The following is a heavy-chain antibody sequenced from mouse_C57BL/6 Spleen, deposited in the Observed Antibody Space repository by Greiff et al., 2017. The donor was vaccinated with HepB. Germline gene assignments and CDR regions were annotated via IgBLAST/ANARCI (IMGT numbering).Heavy chain of an antibody. D-gene: IGHD4-1*01. CDR1: GYTFTSYG. V-gene: IGHV1-81*01. Sequence: QVQLQQSGAELARPGASVKLSCKASGYTFTSYGISWVKQRTGQGLEWIGEIYPRSGNTYYNEKFKGKATLTADKSSSTAYMELRSLTSEDSAVYFCAELGRSYWYFDVWGTGTTVTVSS. CDR2: IYPRSGNT. J-gene: IGHJ1*03. CDR3: AELGRSYWYFDV.